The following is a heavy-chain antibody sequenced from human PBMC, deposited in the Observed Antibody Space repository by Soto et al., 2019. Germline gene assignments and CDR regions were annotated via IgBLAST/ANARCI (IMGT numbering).Heavy chain of an antibody. D-gene: IGHD4-17*01. J-gene: IGHJ2*01. Sequence: SLRLSCAASGFTFSSYAMSWVRQAPGKGLEWVSAISGSGGSTYYADSVKGRFTISRDNSKNTLYLQMNSLRAEDTAVYYCAKGGSTTVTIDWYFDLWGRGTLVTVSS. V-gene: IGHV3-23*01. CDR3: AKGGSTTVTIDWYFDL. CDR2: ISGSGGST. CDR1: GFTFSSYA.